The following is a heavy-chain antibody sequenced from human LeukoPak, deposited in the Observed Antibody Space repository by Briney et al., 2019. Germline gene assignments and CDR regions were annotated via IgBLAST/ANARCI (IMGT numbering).Heavy chain of an antibody. V-gene: IGHV3-23*01. CDR2: ISRSGGST. Sequence: PGGSLRLSCAASGFTFSSFAMSWVRQTPGKGLEWVSAISRSGGSTYYADSVKGRFTISRDNSKNTLYLQMTGLRAEDTAVYYCAKERDSSGDFDYWGQGTLVTVSS. CDR1: GFTFSSFA. D-gene: IGHD6-19*01. J-gene: IGHJ4*02. CDR3: AKERDSSGDFDY.